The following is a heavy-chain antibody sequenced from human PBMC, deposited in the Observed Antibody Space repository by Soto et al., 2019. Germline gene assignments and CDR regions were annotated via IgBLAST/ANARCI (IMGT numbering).Heavy chain of an antibody. CDR2: INQDGNEI. D-gene: IGHD3-10*01. CDR1: GFTFSSYG. Sequence: PGGSLRLSCAASGFTFSSYGMHWVRQAPGKGLEWVVNINQDGNEIHCVDSVKGRFTTSRENTKNSLYLQMNSLRAEDTGVYYCVRPRPTAGSYFEYWGQGILVTVS. CDR3: VRPRPTAGSYFEY. J-gene: IGHJ4*02. V-gene: IGHV3-7*01.